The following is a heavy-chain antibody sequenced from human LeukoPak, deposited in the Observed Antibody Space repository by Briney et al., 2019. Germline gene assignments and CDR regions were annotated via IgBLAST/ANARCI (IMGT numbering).Heavy chain of an antibody. CDR1: GFTFSIYW. CDR2: IKQDGSEK. Sequence: GGSLRLSCAASGFTFSIYWMSWVRQAPGKGLEWVANIKQDGSEKYYVDSVKGRFTISRDNAKNSLYLQMNSLRAEDTAVYYCARDHEWLRYFDYWGQGTLVTVSS. J-gene: IGHJ4*02. V-gene: IGHV3-7*01. D-gene: IGHD5-12*01. CDR3: ARDHEWLRYFDY.